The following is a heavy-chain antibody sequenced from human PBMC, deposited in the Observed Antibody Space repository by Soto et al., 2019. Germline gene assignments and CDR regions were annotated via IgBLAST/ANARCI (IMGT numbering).Heavy chain of an antibody. J-gene: IGHJ4*02. V-gene: IGHV4-59*01. Sequence: PSETLSLTCTVSGASISDTYWNWVRQPPGKGLEWIGFIYYSGSTSYNPSLKSRVTISVDTSKNQFSLNLNSVTAADTAVYYCASNDYGDYVSTYWGQGTLVTVSS. CDR3: ASNDYGDYVSTY. CDR2: IYYSGST. CDR1: GASISDTY. D-gene: IGHD4-17*01.